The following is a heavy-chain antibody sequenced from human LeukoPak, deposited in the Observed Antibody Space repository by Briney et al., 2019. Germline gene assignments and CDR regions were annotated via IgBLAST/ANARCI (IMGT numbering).Heavy chain of an antibody. CDR1: GGSISSYY. D-gene: IGHD3-22*01. CDR3: ARRSTMIVVVWRDAFDI. V-gene: IGHV4-39*01. Sequence: SETLSLTCTVSGGSISSYYWGWIRQPPGKGLEWIGSIYYSGSTYYNPSLKSRVTISVDTSKNQFSLKLSSVTAADTAVYYCARRSTMIVVVWRDAFDIWGQGTMVTVSS. CDR2: IYYSGST. J-gene: IGHJ3*02.